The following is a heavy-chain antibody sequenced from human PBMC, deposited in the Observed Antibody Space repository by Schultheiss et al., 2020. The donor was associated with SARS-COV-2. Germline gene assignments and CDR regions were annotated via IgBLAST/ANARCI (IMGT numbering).Heavy chain of an antibody. V-gene: IGHV3-30*03. CDR3: ARDDTGGGLYYYYGMDV. CDR1: GFTFSSYG. CDR2: ISYDGSNK. D-gene: IGHD7-27*01. Sequence: GGSLRLSCAASGFTFSSYGMHWVRQAPGKGLEWVAVISYDGSNKYYADSVKGRFTISRDNSKNTLYLQMNSLRAEDTAVYYCARDDTGGGLYYYYGMDVWGQGTTVTVSS. J-gene: IGHJ6*02.